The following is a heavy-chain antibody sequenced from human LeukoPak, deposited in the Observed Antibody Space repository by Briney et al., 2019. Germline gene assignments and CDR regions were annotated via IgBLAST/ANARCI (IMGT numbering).Heavy chain of an antibody. Sequence: SETLSLTCIVFGGSISSYYWSWIRQPPGKGLEWIGSIYYSGSTYYNPSLKSRVTISVDTSKNQFSLKLSSVTAADTAVYYCAREGLAAKTVDYWGQGTLVTVSS. D-gene: IGHD2-15*01. CDR2: IYYSGST. J-gene: IGHJ4*02. V-gene: IGHV4-59*12. CDR3: AREGLAAKTVDY. CDR1: GGSISSYY.